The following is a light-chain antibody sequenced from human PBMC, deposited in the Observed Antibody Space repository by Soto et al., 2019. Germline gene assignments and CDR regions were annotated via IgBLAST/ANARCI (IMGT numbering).Light chain of an antibody. CDR2: DAS. Sequence: EIVLTQSPATLSLSPGERATLSCRASQSVSSYLAWYQQKPGQAPRLLIYDASNRATGIPARFSGSGSGTDFTLTISSLEPEDFAVYYCQQRSNWPXTXGQGTKVDIK. J-gene: IGKJ1*01. V-gene: IGKV3-11*01. CDR3: QQRSNWPXT. CDR1: QSVSSY.